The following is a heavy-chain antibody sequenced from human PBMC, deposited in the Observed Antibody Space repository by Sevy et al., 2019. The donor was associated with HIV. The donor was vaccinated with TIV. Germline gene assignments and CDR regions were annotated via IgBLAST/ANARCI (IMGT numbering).Heavy chain of an antibody. CDR1: GFTFSNFG. D-gene: IGHD6-13*01. Sequence: GGSLRLSCTASGFTFSNFGMHWVRQVPGKGLEWVTFIRYDGSDKYYAASVKGRFTISRDDSKNSLYLQMDSLRAEDTAIYYCAKDLAGPGRRYFDYWGQGTLVTVSS. CDR3: AKDLAGPGRRYFDY. J-gene: IGHJ4*02. V-gene: IGHV3-30*02. CDR2: IRYDGSDK.